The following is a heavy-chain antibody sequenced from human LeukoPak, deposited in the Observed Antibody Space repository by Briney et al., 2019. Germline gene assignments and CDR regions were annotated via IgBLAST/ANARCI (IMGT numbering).Heavy chain of an antibody. CDR3: AREESYSSSWYVPYFDY. Sequence: SETLSLTCTISGDSISTYYWSWIRQSPGKGLEWIGDVCLSGTTNYNPSLNYNPSLKSRVSISIDTSKNQFSLKLSSVTAADTAVYYCAREESYSSSWYVPYFDYWGQGTLVTVSS. CDR1: GDSISTYY. V-gene: IGHV4-59*01. D-gene: IGHD6-13*01. J-gene: IGHJ4*02. CDR2: VCLSGTT.